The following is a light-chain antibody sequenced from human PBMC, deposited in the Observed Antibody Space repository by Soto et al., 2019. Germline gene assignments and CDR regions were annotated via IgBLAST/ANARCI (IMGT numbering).Light chain of an antibody. CDR2: KAS. V-gene: IGKV1-5*03. CDR1: QSISRW. Sequence: DIQMTQSPSTLSASVGDRVTITCRASQSISRWLAWSQQKPGKAPKLLIYKASSLESGVPSRFSGSGSGTEFALTISSLQPDDFATYYCQQYNSYWPFGQGTKVEIK. CDR3: QQYNSYWP. J-gene: IGKJ1*01.